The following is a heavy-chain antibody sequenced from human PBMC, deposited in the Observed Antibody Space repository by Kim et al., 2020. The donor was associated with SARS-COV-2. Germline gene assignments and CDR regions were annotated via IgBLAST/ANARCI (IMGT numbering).Heavy chain of an antibody. V-gene: IGHV3-30*18. CDR2: ISYDGSNK. CDR1: GFTFSSYG. Sequence: GGSLRLSCAASGFTFSSYGMHWVRQAPGKGLEWVAVISYDGSNKYYADSVKGRFTISRDNSKNTLYLQMNSLRAEDTAVYYCANGAYSSSWYDSLYYFDYWGQGTLVTVSS. J-gene: IGHJ4*02. D-gene: IGHD6-13*01. CDR3: ANGAYSSSWYDSLYYFDY.